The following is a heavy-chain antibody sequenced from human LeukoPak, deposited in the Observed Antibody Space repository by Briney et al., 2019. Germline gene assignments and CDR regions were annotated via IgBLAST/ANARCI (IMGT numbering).Heavy chain of an antibody. CDR3: AKGAYDYIEIAYFDY. V-gene: IGHV3-23*01. J-gene: IGHJ4*02. CDR1: GVTFSNYA. Sequence: PGGSLRLSCAASGVTFSNYAMNWVRQAPGKGLEWVAGLIGSSGATDYADSVKGRFTISRDNSKNTLFLQMNSLRAEDTAIYYCAKGAYDYIEIAYFDYWGQGALVTVSS. CDR2: LIGSSGAT. D-gene: IGHD5-12*01.